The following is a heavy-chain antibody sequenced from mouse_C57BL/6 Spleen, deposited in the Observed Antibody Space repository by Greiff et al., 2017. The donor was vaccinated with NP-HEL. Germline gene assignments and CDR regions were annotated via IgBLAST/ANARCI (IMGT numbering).Heavy chain of an antibody. J-gene: IGHJ3*01. CDR1: GFTFSDYG. CDR3: ATHYYGYDWFAY. V-gene: IGHV5-17*01. CDR2: ISSGSSTI. Sequence: EVKLVESGGGLVKPGGSLKLSCAASGFTFSDYGMHWVRQAPEKGLEWVAYISSGSSTIYYADTVKGRFTISRDNAKNTLFLQMTSLRSEDTAMYYCATHYYGYDWFAYWGQGTLVTVSA. D-gene: IGHD2-2*01.